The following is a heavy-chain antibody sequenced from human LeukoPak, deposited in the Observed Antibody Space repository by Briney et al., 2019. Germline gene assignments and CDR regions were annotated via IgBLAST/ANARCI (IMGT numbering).Heavy chain of an antibody. V-gene: IGHV1-2*02. D-gene: IGHD1-26*01. CDR2: INPDSGVT. Sequence: ASVKVSCKASGYTFTGYYMHWVRQAPGQGLEWMGWINPDSGVTNYAQKFQGRVTMTRDTSISTAYMELSRLRSDDTAVYYCARDGDQWELLNAFDIWGQGTMLTVSS. CDR1: GYTFTGYY. J-gene: IGHJ3*02. CDR3: ARDGDQWELLNAFDI.